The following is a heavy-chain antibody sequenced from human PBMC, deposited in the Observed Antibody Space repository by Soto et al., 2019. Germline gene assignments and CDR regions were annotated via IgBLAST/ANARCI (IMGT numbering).Heavy chain of an antibody. D-gene: IGHD2-15*01. Sequence: VQLLESGGGLVQPGGSLRLSCAASGFTFSSYAMSWVRQAPGKGLEWVSAISGSGGSTYYADSVKGRFTIPRDNSKNTLLLQMNSRRAEDTAVYYCGKDATPNPYIWFDPWGQGTLVTVSS. CDR2: ISGSGGST. J-gene: IGHJ5*02. V-gene: IGHV3-23*01. CDR1: GFTFSSYA. CDR3: GKDATPNPYIWFDP.